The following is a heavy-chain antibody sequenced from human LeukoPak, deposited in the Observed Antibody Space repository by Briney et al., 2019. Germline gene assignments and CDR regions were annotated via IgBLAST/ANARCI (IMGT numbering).Heavy chain of an antibody. CDR1: GFTFSSPW. V-gene: IGHV3-74*01. CDR3: ARGTSGPGTFDY. J-gene: IGHJ4*02. Sequence: PGGSLRLSCAASGFTFSSPWMHWVRQAPGKGLVWVSRINSDGSSTSYADSVKGRFTISRDNAKNTLYLQMNSLRAEDTAVYYCARGTSGPGTFDYWGQGTLVTVSS. CDR2: INSDGSST. D-gene: IGHD2-15*01.